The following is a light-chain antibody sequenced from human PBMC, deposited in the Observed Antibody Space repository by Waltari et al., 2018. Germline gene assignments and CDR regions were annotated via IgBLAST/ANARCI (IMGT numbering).Light chain of an antibody. CDR1: QNIDNW. CDR2: QQS. J-gene: IGKJ4*01. Sequence: IQMTQSPPTRYASVGDPVTITCRASQNIDNWVAWYQQKPGNAPKLLLYQQSCGVSSRISGCRSGTEFTLTIHGLQPDDFATDYCQQYHTYPLTFGGGTKVEI. V-gene: IGKV1-5*03. CDR3: QQYHTYPLT.